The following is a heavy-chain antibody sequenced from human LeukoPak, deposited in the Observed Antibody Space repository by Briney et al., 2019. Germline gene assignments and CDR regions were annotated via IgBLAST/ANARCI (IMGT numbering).Heavy chain of an antibody. Sequence: GGSLRLSCAASGFTFSVYWMHWVRQAPGKGLVWVSRINSDGTDTNYADSVKGRFTISRDNSKNTLYLQMNNLRAEDTAVYYCAKRTSYSDTYPRFDYWGQGTLVTVSS. CDR2: INSDGTDT. CDR1: GFTFSVYW. V-gene: IGHV3-74*01. D-gene: IGHD1-26*01. J-gene: IGHJ4*02. CDR3: AKRTSYSDTYPRFDY.